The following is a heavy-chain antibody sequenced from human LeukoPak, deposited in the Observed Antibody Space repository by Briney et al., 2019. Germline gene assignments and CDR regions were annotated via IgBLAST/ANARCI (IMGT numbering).Heavy chain of an antibody. Sequence: PSETLSLTCTVSGGSVSSGSDYWSWIRQPPGKGLEWIGYIYYRGTTNYNPSLKSRATISVDTSKKEFSLKLSFVTAADTAVYYCARGHFDILTGYYIEYWGQGTLDTVSS. D-gene: IGHD3-9*01. CDR3: ARGHFDILTGYYIEY. V-gene: IGHV4-61*01. J-gene: IGHJ4*02. CDR2: IYYRGTT. CDR1: GGSVSSGSDY.